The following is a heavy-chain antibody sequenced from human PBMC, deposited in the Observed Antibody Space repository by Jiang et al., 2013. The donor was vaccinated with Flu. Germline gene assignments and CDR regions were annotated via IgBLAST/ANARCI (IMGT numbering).Heavy chain of an antibody. CDR2: ISWNSGSI. J-gene: IGHJ3*02. D-gene: IGHD6-13*01. CDR1: GFTFDDYA. V-gene: IGHV3-9*01. Sequence: VQLLESGGGLVQPGRSLRLSCAASGFTFDDYAMHWVRQAPGKGLEWVSGISWNSGSIGYADSVKGRFTISRDSAKNSLYLQMNSLRAEDTALYYCAKDSGGKQQLFNAFDIWGQGTMVTVSS. CDR3: AKDSGGKQQLFNAFDI.